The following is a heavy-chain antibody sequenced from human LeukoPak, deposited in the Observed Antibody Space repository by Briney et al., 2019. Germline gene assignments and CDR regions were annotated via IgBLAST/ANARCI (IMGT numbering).Heavy chain of an antibody. CDR2: IYPGDSDT. D-gene: IGHD6-13*01. J-gene: IGHJ6*02. Sequence: GESLKISCKVSGYSFTSFWLGWVRPMPGKGLEWMGIIYPGDSDTRYRPSFQGQVTISADKSISTAYLQWSSLKASDTAMYYCAKWGSWYGDVWGQGTTVTVSS. V-gene: IGHV5-51*01. CDR1: GYSFTSFW. CDR3: AKWGSWYGDV.